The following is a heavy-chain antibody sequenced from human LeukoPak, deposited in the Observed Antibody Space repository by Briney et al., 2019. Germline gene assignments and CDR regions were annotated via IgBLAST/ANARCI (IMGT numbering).Heavy chain of an antibody. Sequence: DSVKVSCKASGYTFTSYDINWVRQAPGQGLEWMGWVSGYNGNTNYAQKFEGRVAMTTDTSTSTAYMELRGLRSEDTAVYYCARGDWFDPWGHGTLVTVSS. D-gene: IGHD2-21*01. CDR1: GYTFTSYD. CDR2: VSGYNGNT. J-gene: IGHJ5*02. CDR3: ARGDWFDP. V-gene: IGHV1-18*01.